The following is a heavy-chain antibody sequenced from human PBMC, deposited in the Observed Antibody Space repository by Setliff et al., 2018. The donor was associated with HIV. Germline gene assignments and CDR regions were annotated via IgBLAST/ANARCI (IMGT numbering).Heavy chain of an antibody. Sequence: GGSLRLSCSTSGFTFSYHGLHWVRQAPGKGLEWLAFIRYDGSVKYYADSVKGRFTISRDNADRSLYLQMNSLRAEDTAVYYCVKDEEYIGVVSATMNMPGYYHYYYMDVWGKGSTVTVSS. CDR1: GFTFSYHG. CDR2: IRYDGSVK. J-gene: IGHJ6*03. V-gene: IGHV3-30*02. D-gene: IGHD2-2*01. CDR3: VKDEEYIGVVSATMNMPGYYHYYYMDV.